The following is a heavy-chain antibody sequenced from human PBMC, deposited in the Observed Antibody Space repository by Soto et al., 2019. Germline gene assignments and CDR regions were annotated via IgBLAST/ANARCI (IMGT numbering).Heavy chain of an antibody. D-gene: IGHD5-18*01. V-gene: IGHV3-30-3*01. CDR3: ARDVKYSYGYYFDY. Sequence: QVQLVESGGGVVQPGRSLRLSCAASGFTFSSYAMHWVRQAPGKGLEWVAVISYDGSNKYYADSVKGRFTISRDNSKNTLYLQMNSLRAEDTAVYYCARDVKYSYGYYFDYWGQGTLVTVSS. CDR1: GFTFSSYA. CDR2: ISYDGSNK. J-gene: IGHJ4*02.